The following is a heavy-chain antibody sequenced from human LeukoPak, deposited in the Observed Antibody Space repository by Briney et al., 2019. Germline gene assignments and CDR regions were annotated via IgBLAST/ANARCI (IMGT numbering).Heavy chain of an antibody. D-gene: IGHD6-19*01. V-gene: IGHV4-61*01. J-gene: IGHJ4*02. Sequence: SETLSLTCTVSGGSVSSNTYHWSWIRQPPGKGLEWIGYAYYIGSTNYNPSLKSRATISIDTSKNQFSLKLSSVTAADMAVYYCARFRGSGWYYFDYWGQGTPVSVSS. CDR2: AYYIGST. CDR1: GGSVSSNTYH. CDR3: ARFRGSGWYYFDY.